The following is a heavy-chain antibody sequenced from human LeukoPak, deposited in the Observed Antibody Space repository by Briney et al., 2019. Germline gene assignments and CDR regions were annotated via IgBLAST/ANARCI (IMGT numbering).Heavy chain of an antibody. CDR3: AHRRGDSSSSVFDYFDY. CDR1: GFSLSTSGVG. CDR2: IYWNDDK. V-gene: IGHV2-5*01. D-gene: IGHD6-6*01. J-gene: IGHJ4*02. Sequence: ESGPTLVNPTQTLTLTCTFSGFSLSTSGVGVGWIRQPPGKALEWLALIYWNDDKRYSPSLKSRLTITKDTSKYQVVLTMTNMDPVDTATYYCAHRRGDSSSSVFDYFDYWGQGTLVTVSS.